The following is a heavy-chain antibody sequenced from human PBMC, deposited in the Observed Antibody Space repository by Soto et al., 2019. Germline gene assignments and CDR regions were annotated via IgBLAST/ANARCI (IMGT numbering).Heavy chain of an antibody. CDR3: ARDLGVVVIDY. V-gene: IGHV1-3*01. Sequence: ASVKVSCKASGYTFTTYGIHWVRQAPGQGLEWMGWINAGNGDTKYSQKFQGRVTITRDKSASTTYMELSSLRSEDTAVYYCARDLGVVVIDYWGQGAWSPSPQ. CDR1: GYTFTTYG. J-gene: IGHJ4*02. CDR2: INAGNGDT. D-gene: IGHD3-22*01.